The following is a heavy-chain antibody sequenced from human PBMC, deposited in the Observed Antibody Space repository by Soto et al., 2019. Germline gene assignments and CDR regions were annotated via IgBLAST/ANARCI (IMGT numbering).Heavy chain of an antibody. CDR1: GFPISSPYS. CDR3: ARVTMVIRDSDHFGVGV. D-gene: IGHD4-17*01. CDR2: ISHSGTT. V-gene: IGHV4-38-2*02. Sequence: LSLTCLVSGFPISSPYSWGWIRQPPGKGLEWIGSISHSGTTSYSPSLKSRASISVDTSKNQVSLKLTSVTAADTAVYFCARVTMVIRDSDHFGVGVWGHGTTVTVSS. J-gene: IGHJ6*02.